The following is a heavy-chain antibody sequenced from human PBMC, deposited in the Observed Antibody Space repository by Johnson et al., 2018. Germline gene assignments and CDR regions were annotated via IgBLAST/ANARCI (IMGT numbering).Heavy chain of an antibody. CDR1: GGSISSYY. D-gene: IGHD5-18*01. CDR3: AREGGYSYGYDV. CDR2: IYYSGST. J-gene: IGHJ6*04. V-gene: IGHV4-59*01. Sequence: QVQLQESGPGLVKPSETLSLTCPVSGGSISSYYWSWIRQPPGKGLEWIGYIYYSGSTNYTPSLKSRVTISVDTSKIQFSLKLSSVTAADTAVYYCAREGGYSYGYDVWGKGTTVTVSS.